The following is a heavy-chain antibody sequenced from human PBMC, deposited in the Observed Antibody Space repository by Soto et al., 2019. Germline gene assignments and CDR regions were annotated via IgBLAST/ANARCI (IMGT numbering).Heavy chain of an antibody. CDR2: MHPNSGNT. CDR3: ARARSTSWFSDY. D-gene: IGHD6-13*01. J-gene: IGHJ4*02. CDR1: GYTFTSYD. Sequence: QMQLVQSGAEVKKPGASVKVSCKTSGYTFTSYDINWVRQATGHGLEWMGWMHPNSGNTGYAQNLQGRVTMTRNTSISTAYKELSGLRSGDTAVYYCARARSTSWFSDYWGQGTLVTVSS. V-gene: IGHV1-8*01.